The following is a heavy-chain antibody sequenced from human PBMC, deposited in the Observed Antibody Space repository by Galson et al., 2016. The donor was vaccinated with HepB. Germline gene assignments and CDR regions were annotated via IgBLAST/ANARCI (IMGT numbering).Heavy chain of an antibody. CDR2: IVGSGNDI. Sequence: SLRLSCAASGFTFSDYYMTWIRQAPGKGLEWVSYIVGSGNDIYYADSVKGRFTISRDNAKNSMYLQMNGLRAGDTAVYYCATNSKQLIFLSGMDVWGQGTTVTVSS. CDR1: GFTFSDYY. V-gene: IGHV3-11*04. J-gene: IGHJ6*02. CDR3: ATNSKQLIFLSGMDV. D-gene: IGHD3-9*01.